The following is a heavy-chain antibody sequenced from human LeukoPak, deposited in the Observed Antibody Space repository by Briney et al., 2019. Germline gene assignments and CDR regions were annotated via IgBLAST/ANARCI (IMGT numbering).Heavy chain of an antibody. CDR3: AKAHFSGWYYFDY. J-gene: IGHJ4*02. CDR2: ISSSSSYI. CDR1: GFTFSSYS. Sequence: GGSLRLSCAASGFTFSSYSMNWVRQAPGKGLEWVSSISSSSSYIYYADSVKGRFTISRDNAKNSLYLQMNSLRAEDTAVYYCAKAHFSGWYYFDYWGQGTLVTVSS. V-gene: IGHV3-21*04. D-gene: IGHD6-19*01.